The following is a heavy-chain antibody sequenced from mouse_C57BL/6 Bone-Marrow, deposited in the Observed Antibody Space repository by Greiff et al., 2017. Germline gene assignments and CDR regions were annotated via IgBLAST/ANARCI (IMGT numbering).Heavy chain of an antibody. Sequence: EVQLQQSGPELVKPGASVKISCKASGYTFTDYYMNWVKQSHGKSLEWIGDINPNNGGTSYNQKFKGKATLTVDKSSSTAYMELRSLTSEDSAVYYCARGGVGNPAWFAYWGQGTLVTVSA. CDR2: INPNNGGT. CDR1: GYTFTDYY. CDR3: ARGGVGNPAWFAY. J-gene: IGHJ3*01. V-gene: IGHV1-26*01. D-gene: IGHD2-1*01.